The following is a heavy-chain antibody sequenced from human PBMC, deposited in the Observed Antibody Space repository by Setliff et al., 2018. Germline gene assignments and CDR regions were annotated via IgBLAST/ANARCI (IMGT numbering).Heavy chain of an antibody. CDR3: ARRGERFFNWFDP. Sequence: GESLKISCKGSGYSFTDYWIAWVRQTPGKGLEWMGTIYPGNADTRYSPSFQGQVTISTDTSINTAFLQWNNLKASDTAFYYCARRGERFFNWFDPWGQGTLVTVSS. V-gene: IGHV5-51*01. J-gene: IGHJ5*02. CDR1: GYSFTDYW. CDR2: IYPGNADT. D-gene: IGHD2-21*01.